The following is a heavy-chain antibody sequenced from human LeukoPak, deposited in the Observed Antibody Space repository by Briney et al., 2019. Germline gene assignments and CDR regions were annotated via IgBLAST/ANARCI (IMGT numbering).Heavy chain of an antibody. CDR1: GFTFSGYE. CDR2: ISSSGSKI. V-gene: IGHV3-48*03. D-gene: IGHD4-17*01. J-gene: IGHJ4*02. CDR3: ARDHRTTVTVYYFDY. Sequence: PGGSLRLSCAASGFTFSGYEMNWVRQAPGKGLEWASYISSSGSKIYYADSVKGRFTISRDNAKNSLDLQMNSLRAEDTAVYYCARDHRTTVTVYYFDYWGQGTLVTVSS.